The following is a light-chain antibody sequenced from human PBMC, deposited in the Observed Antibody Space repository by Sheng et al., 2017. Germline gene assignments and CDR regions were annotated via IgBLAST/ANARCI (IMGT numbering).Light chain of an antibody. V-gene: IGKV3-20*01. CDR3: QQYGSPMYT. CDR1: QSVSTDY. CDR2: GAS. J-gene: IGKJ2*01. Sequence: EIVLTQSPGTLSLSAGERATLSCRASQSVSTDYLAWYQQRLGQAPRLLIYGASSRATGIPDRFSGSGSGTDFTLTINRLEPEDSAVYYCQQYGSPMYTFGQGTKLEIK.